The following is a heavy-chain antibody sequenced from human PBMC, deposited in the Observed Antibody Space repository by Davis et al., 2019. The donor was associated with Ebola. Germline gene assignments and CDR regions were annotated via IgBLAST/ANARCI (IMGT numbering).Heavy chain of an antibody. J-gene: IGHJ5*02. CDR1: GFTFSSSW. D-gene: IGHD1-14*01. V-gene: IGHV3-7*01. Sequence: PGGSLRLSCAASGFTFSSSWMSWVRQAPGKGLEWVANINPDGGEKNYVDSVKGRFTISRDNTKNSLCLQMNSLRADDTAMYYCARPNRGISAGPWGQGTLVTVSS. CDR2: INPDGGEK. CDR3: ARPNRGISAGP.